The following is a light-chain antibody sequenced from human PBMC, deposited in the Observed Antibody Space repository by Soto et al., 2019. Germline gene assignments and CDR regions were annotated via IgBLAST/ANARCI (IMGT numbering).Light chain of an antibody. Sequence: EIVLTQSPVILSLSPGERATLSCRANQSISTYLAWYQQKPGQAPRLIIFDASNRATGIPARFRGSGSGTDFTLTITRLETEDSAIYYCQQLYNWPRGFTFGQGTTLEIK. V-gene: IGKV3-11*01. CDR2: DAS. CDR1: QSISTY. J-gene: IGKJ2*01. CDR3: QQLYNWPRGFT.